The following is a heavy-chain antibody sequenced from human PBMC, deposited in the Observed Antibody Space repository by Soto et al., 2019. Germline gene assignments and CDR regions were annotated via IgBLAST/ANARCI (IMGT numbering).Heavy chain of an antibody. D-gene: IGHD5-12*01. J-gene: IGHJ1*01. CDR3: ARDRKNKEGYNYRLFD. CDR2: ISGKGDT. Sequence: QVRLVQSGPQVKEPGASVKISCTPFGFSVTNYYMHWVRQAPGQGPEWMGYISGKGDTVYSQKFKDRVIISTGTMELSNLRAEDTAIYYCARDRKNKEGYNYRLFDWRQGTLVAVSS. CDR1: GFSVTNYY. V-gene: IGHV1-46*01.